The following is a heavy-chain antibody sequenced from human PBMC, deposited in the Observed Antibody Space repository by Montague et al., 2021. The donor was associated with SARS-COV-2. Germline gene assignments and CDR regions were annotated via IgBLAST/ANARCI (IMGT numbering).Heavy chain of an antibody. CDR3: ARVRGGQYQVVVSTYYYYWMEG. Sequence: SETLSLTCSVSGGSVSSGSCYWNWIRPPPGKGLDWIGYIYYSGSSNSNPSFKSRVTISVATSKNPFSLKLSSVTAAATAVYYCARVRGGQYQVVVSTYYYYWMEGLGKGATVTRSP. CDR2: IYYSGSS. D-gene: IGHD2-15*01. J-gene: IGHJ6*04. CDR1: GGSVSSGSCY. V-gene: IGHV4-61*01.